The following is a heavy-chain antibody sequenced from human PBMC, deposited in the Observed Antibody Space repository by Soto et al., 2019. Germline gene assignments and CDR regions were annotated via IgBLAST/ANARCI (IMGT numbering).Heavy chain of an antibody. V-gene: IGHV3-7*01. D-gene: IGHD3-16*01. CDR3: ARESVDGRLVTFRRVYYYYMDV. Sequence: EVQLVESGGGLVQPGGSLRLSCEASGFMFRNNRMSWVRQAPGKGLEWVASIKQDGSERYYVDSVKGRFTISRDNAKNSLSLQMNSLRAEDTAIYYCARESVDGRLVTFRRVYYYYMDVWGKGTTVTVSS. CDR2: IKQDGSER. CDR1: GFMFRNNR. J-gene: IGHJ6*03.